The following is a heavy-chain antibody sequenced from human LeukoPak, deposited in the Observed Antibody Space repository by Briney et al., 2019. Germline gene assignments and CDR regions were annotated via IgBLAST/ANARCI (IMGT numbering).Heavy chain of an antibody. CDR3: ATTPSSSWGRWFDP. V-gene: IGHV1-18*01. CDR1: GGTFSSYA. D-gene: IGHD6-13*01. Sequence: GASVKVSCKASGGTFSSYAISWVRQAPGQGFEWMGGINPNSGGTNYAQKLQGRVTMTTDTSTSTAYMELRSLRSDDTAVYYCATTPSSSWGRWFDPWGQGTLVTVSS. J-gene: IGHJ5*02. CDR2: INPNSGGT.